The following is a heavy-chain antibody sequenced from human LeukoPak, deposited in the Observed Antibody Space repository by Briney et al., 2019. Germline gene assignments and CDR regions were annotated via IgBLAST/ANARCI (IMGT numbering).Heavy chain of an antibody. CDR1: GFTFSSYW. J-gene: IGHJ4*02. CDR3: ARDNDYGDYFDY. D-gene: IGHD4-17*01. Sequence: GGSLRLSCAASGFTFSSYWPSWVRQAPGKGLEWVANIKQDGSEKYYVDSVKGRFTISRDNAKNSLYLQMNSLRAEDTAVYYCARDNDYGDYFDYWGQGRVVSV. CDR2: IKQDGSEK. V-gene: IGHV3-7*01.